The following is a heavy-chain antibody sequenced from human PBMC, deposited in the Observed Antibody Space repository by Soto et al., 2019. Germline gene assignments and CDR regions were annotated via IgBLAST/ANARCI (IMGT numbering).Heavy chain of an antibody. Sequence: GGSLRLSCAASGFTFSSYGMHWVRQAPGKGLEWVAVIWYDGSNKYYADSVKGRFTISRDNSKNTLYLQMNSLRAEDTAVYYCARDSFRQAPDYWGQGTLVTVSS. J-gene: IGHJ4*02. CDR3: ARDSFRQAPDY. V-gene: IGHV3-33*01. CDR1: GFTFSSYG. CDR2: IWYDGSNK.